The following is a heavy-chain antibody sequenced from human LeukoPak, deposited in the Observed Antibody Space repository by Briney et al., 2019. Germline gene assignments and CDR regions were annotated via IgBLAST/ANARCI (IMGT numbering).Heavy chain of an antibody. J-gene: IGHJ4*02. D-gene: IGHD1-26*01. CDR3: ARLYNGGSYSYYFDY. CDR1: GGSISSSSYY. CDR2: IYYSGST. V-gene: IGHV4-39*01. Sequence: PSETLSLTCTVSGGSISSSSYYWGWMRPPPGKGLEWIGAIYYSGSTYYNPSLKSRVTISVDTSKNQFSLKLSSVTAADTAVYYCARLYNGGSYSYYFDYWGQGTLVTVSS.